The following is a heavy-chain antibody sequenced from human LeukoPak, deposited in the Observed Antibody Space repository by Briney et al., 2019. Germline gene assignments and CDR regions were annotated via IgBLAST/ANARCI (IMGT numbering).Heavy chain of an antibody. J-gene: IGHJ3*02. CDR3: ARDPSRISGTFDI. D-gene: IGHD3-3*01. V-gene: IGHV1-2*02. CDR1: GYTFTGYY. Sequence: GASVKVCCKASGYTFTGYYMHWVRQAPGQGLEWMGWINPNSGGTNYAQKFQGRVTMTRDTSISTAYMELSRLRSDDTAVYYCARDPSRISGTFDIWGQGTMVTVSS. CDR2: INPNSGGT.